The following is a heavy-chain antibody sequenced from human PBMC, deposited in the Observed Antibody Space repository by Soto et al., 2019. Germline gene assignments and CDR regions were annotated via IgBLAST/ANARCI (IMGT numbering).Heavy chain of an antibody. V-gene: IGHV3-30*18. CDR3: AKDLGYSSSWYSGYYYGMDV. Sequence: GGSLRLSCAASGFTFSSYGMHWVRQAPGKGLEWVAVISYDGSNKYYADSVKGRFTISRDNSKNTLYLQMNSLRAEDTSVYYCAKDLGYSSSWYSGYYYGMDVWGQGTTVTVSS. CDR1: GFTFSSYG. CDR2: ISYDGSNK. D-gene: IGHD6-13*01. J-gene: IGHJ6*02.